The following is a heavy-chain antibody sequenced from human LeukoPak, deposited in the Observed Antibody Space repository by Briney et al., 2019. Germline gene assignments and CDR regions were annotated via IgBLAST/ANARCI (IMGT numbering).Heavy chain of an antibody. CDR1: GFTFSSYS. CDR3: ATPAAGPGAEYSLY. J-gene: IGHJ1*01. Sequence: SLXLSXAASGFTFSSYSMNWVRQAPGKXLEWXSSIDFTSRYIYNADSVKGRFTTSRDNAKNSLDLQMNSLKVEDTAVYYCATPAAGPGAEYSLYWGQGSLVIVSS. V-gene: IGHV3-21*01. CDR2: IDFTSRYI. D-gene: IGHD6-13*01.